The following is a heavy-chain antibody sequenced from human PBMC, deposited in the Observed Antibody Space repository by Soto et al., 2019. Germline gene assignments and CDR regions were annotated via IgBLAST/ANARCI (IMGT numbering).Heavy chain of an antibody. CDR1: GVSVSNGYYY. CDR2: AYHSGSS. D-gene: IGHD3-16*01. J-gene: IGHJ4*02. Sequence: QVQLQESGPGLVRPSETLSLNCAVSGVSVSNGYYYWSWIRQPPGRGLEWIGFAYHSGSSKYNPSLKSRVSISVDTSKNQFSLELRSVTAADTAVYYCARDQRDDYVWGAKGVFDSWGLGTLVTVSS. V-gene: IGHV4-61*01. CDR3: ARDQRDDYVWGAKGVFDS.